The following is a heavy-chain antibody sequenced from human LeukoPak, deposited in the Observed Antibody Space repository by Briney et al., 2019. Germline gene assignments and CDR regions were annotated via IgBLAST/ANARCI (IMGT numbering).Heavy chain of an antibody. J-gene: IGHJ4*02. CDR3: ARDDCGATCYPGGY. D-gene: IGHD2-21*01. V-gene: IGHV1-3*01. Sequence: ASVKVSCKASGYTFTNYVVHWVRQAPGQRPEWMGWIKAGNGDTKYSPNFQGRVTITRDTSASTAYMELSSLTSEGTALYYCARDDCGATCYPGGYWGQGTLVTGSS. CDR2: IKAGNGDT. CDR1: GYTFTNYV.